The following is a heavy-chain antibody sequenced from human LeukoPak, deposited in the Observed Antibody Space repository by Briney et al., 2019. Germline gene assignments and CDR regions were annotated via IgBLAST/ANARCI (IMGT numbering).Heavy chain of an antibody. V-gene: IGHV1-69*06. CDR2: IIPIFGTA. CDR3: ARGGGYSYAPDGYYYYMDV. Sequence: GASVKVSCKASGGTFSSYAISWVRQAPGQGLEWMGGIIPIFGTANYAQKFQGRVTITADKSTSTAYMELSSLRSEDTAVYYCARGGGYSYAPDGYYYYMDVWGKGTTVTVSS. CDR1: GGTFSSYA. D-gene: IGHD5-18*01. J-gene: IGHJ6*03.